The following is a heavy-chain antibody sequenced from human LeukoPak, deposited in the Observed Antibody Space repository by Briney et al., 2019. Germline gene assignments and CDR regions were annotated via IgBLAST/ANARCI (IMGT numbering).Heavy chain of an antibody. D-gene: IGHD3-9*01. Sequence: GGSLRLSCAASGFTFSSYSMNWVRQAPGKGLEWVSSIRSSSSYIYYADSVKGRFTISRDNAKNSLYLQMNSLRAEDTAVYYCASHLHYDILTGYFYGMDVWGQGTTVTVSS. CDR3: ASHLHYDILTGYFYGMDV. V-gene: IGHV3-21*01. CDR2: IRSSSSYI. J-gene: IGHJ6*02. CDR1: GFTFSSYS.